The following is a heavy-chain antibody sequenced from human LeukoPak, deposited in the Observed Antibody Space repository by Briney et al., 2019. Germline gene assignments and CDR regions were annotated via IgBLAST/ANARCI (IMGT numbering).Heavy chain of an antibody. CDR2: ISSGGSNI. CDR3: AKDGEPYDILTGLSFDY. CDR1: GFTFSDYS. D-gene: IGHD3-9*01. Sequence: GGSLRLSCAVSGFTFSDYSMSWIRQAPGKGLEWVSYISSGGSNIYDADSVRGRFTISRDNTKNSLYLQMNSLRAEDTAVYYCAKDGEPYDILTGLSFDYWGQGTLVTVSS. J-gene: IGHJ4*02. V-gene: IGHV3-11*01.